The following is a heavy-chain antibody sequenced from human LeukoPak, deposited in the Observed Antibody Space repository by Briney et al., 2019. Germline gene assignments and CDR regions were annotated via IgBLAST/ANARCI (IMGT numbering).Heavy chain of an antibody. Sequence: GGSLRLSCAASGFTFSSYDMHWVRQAPGRGLEWVSAIGIAGDTYYPDSVKGRFTISRENAKNSMYLQMNYLKDGDTAVYYCIRGGIQVSGIDAFDIWGQGTMVTVSS. J-gene: IGHJ3*02. D-gene: IGHD5/OR15-5a*01. CDR3: IRGGIQVSGIDAFDI. CDR1: GFTFSSYD. V-gene: IGHV3-13*01. CDR2: IGIAGDT.